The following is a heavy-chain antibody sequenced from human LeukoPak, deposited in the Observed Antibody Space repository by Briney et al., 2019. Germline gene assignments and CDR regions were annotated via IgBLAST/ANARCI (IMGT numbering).Heavy chain of an antibody. CDR3: ARGGRSSGWFYFDY. V-gene: IGHV4-59*01. CDR1: GDSINGFY. Sequence: SETLSLTCTVSGDSINGFYWSWIRQPPGKGLEWIGYIYYSGSTNYSPSLKSRVTMSVDASKNQFSLKLSSVTAADTAVYYCARGGRSSGWFYFDYWGQGTLVTVSS. D-gene: IGHD6-19*01. J-gene: IGHJ4*02. CDR2: IYYSGST.